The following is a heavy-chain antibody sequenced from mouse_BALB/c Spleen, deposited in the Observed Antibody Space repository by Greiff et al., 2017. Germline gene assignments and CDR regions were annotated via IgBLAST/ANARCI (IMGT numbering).Heavy chain of an antibody. CDR2: IDPANGNT. J-gene: IGHJ3*01. Sequence: EVHLVESGAELVKPGASVKLSCTASGFNIKDTYMHWVKQRPEQGLEWIGRIDPANGNTKYDPKFQGKATITADTSSNTAYLQLSSLTSEDTAVYYCARADYYGSSPWLAYWGQGTLVTVSA. D-gene: IGHD1-1*01. V-gene: IGHV14-3*02. CDR1: GFNIKDTY. CDR3: ARADYYGSSPWLAY.